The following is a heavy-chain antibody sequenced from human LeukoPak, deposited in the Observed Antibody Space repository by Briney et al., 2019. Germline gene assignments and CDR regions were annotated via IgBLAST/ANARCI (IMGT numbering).Heavy chain of an antibody. Sequence: ASVKVSCKASGYTFTDYYMHWVRQAPGQGLEWMGWISAYNGNTNYAQKLQGRVTMTTDTSTSTAYMELRSLRSDDTAVYYCAREGSGDSDYWGQGTLVTVSS. V-gene: IGHV1-18*04. CDR3: AREGSGDSDY. CDR1: GYTFTDYY. CDR2: ISAYNGNT. J-gene: IGHJ4*02. D-gene: IGHD3-10*01.